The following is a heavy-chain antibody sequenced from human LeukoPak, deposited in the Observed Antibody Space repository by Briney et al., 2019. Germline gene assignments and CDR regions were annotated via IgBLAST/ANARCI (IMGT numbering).Heavy chain of an antibody. CDR1: GFTLSTSW. V-gene: IGHV3-74*01. Sequence: PGGSLRLSCAASGFTLSTSWMHWVRQAPGKGLVWVSRIDTDGSRTSYADSVKSRFIISRDNAKNTLYLQMNSLRAEDTAVYYCARSVMSYSYVDDYYYMDVWGKGTTVTVSS. CDR2: IDTDGSRT. D-gene: IGHD5-18*01. CDR3: ARSVMSYSYVDDYYYMDV. J-gene: IGHJ6*03.